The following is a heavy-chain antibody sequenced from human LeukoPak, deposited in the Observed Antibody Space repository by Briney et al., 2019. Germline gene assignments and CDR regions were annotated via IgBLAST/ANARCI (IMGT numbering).Heavy chain of an antibody. Sequence: GGSLRLSCAASGFTFTGYYMHWVRQAPGQGLEWMGWINPNSGVTYYAQKFQGRVSMTRDTSISTAYMEVSRLRSDDSALYYCARLSTPNLYYFDYWGQGTLVTVSS. J-gene: IGHJ4*02. D-gene: IGHD3-16*02. CDR2: INPNSGVT. V-gene: IGHV1-2*02. CDR1: GFTFTGYY. CDR3: ARLSTPNLYYFDY.